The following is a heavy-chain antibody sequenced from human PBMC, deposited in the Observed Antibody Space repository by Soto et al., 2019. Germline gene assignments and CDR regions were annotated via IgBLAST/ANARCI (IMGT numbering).Heavy chain of an antibody. J-gene: IGHJ4*02. V-gene: IGHV3-30*18. CDR2: ISYDGSNK. CDR3: AEGGSDSSWYYYNWN. D-gene: IGHD6-13*01. Sequence: PGGSLRLSCAASGFTFTSYGMHWVRQAPGKGLEWVAVISYDGSNKYYADSVKGRFTISRDNSKNTLYLQMNSLRAEDTAVYYCAEGGSDSSWYYYNWNWGQGTLVTVSS. CDR1: GFTFTSYG.